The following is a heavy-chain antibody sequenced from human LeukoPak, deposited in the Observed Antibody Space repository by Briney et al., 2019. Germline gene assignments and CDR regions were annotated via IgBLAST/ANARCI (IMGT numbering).Heavy chain of an antibody. J-gene: IGHJ4*02. CDR3: ARGYSRTYFDY. CDR2: IYYSGRT. V-gene: IGHV4-59*08. CDR1: GGSISSYY. Sequence: SETLSLTCTVSGGSISSYYWSWIRQPPEKGLEWIGYIYYSGRTNYNPSLKSRVTIPIDTHKNPFSLKLSSVTAADTAVYYCARGYSRTYFDYWGQGTLVTVSS. D-gene: IGHD5-18*01.